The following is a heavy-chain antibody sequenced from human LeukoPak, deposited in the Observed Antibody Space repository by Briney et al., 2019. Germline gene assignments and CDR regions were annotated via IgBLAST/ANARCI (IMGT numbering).Heavy chain of an antibody. D-gene: IGHD2-15*01. CDR1: GFTFSSYG. V-gene: IGHV3-30*18. CDR3: AKDSLRYCSGGSCLYSDY. CDR2: ISYDGSNK. J-gene: IGHJ4*02. Sequence: GGSLRLSCAASGFTFSSYGMHWVRQAPGKGLEWVAVISYDGSNKYYADSVKGRFTISRDNSKNTLYLQMNSLRAEDTAVYYCAKDSLRYCSGGSCLYSDYWGQGTLVTVSS.